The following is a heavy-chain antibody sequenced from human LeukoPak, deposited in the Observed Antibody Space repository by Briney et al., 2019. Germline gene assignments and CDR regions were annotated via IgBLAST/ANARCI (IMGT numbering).Heavy chain of an antibody. J-gene: IGHJ4*02. V-gene: IGHV3-30*02. Sequence: PGGSLRLSCAASGFTFSNYDMYWVRQAPGKGLEWVAFIRYDGSNKYYADSVKGRFTISRDNSKNTLYLQMNSLRAEDTAVYYCVTGYDFWSGSFDYWGQGTLVTVSS. D-gene: IGHD3-3*01. CDR3: VTGYDFWSGSFDY. CDR2: IRYDGSNK. CDR1: GFTFSNYD.